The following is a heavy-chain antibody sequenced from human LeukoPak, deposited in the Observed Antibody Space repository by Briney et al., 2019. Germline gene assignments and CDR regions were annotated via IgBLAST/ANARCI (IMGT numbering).Heavy chain of an antibody. CDR1: GYTFTGYY. D-gene: IGHD6-13*01. CDR3: ARYSSPLLGPPYFGY. CDR2: INPNSGGT. Sequence: ASVKVSCKASGYTFTGYYMHWVRQAPGQGLEWMGWINPNSGGTNYAQKFQGRVTMTRDTSISTAYMELSRLRSDDTAVYYCARYSSPLLGPPYFGYWGQGTLVTVSS. V-gene: IGHV1-2*02. J-gene: IGHJ4*02.